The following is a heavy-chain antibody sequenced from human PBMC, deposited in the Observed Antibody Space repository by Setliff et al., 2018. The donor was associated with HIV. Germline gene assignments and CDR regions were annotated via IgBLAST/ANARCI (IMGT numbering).Heavy chain of an antibody. CDR3: ARWGDGYNSYDY. CDR1: GGSFGSHY. CDR2: IYYTGST. Sequence: SETLSLTCTVSGGSFGSHYWSWIRQPPGKGLEWIGTIYYTGSTIYIPSLQSRVTMSVDTSKNHFSLKVNSVTAADTAVYFCARWGDGYNSYDYWGQGTLVTVSS. J-gene: IGHJ4*02. D-gene: IGHD5-12*01. V-gene: IGHV4-59*11.